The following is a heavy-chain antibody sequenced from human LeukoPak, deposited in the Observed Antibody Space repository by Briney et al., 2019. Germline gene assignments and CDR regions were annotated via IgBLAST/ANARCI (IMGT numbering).Heavy chain of an antibody. J-gene: IGHJ4*02. CDR1: GGSISSGGYS. CDR2: IYHSGST. Sequence: SETLSLTCAVSGGSISSGGYSWSWIRQPPGKGLEWIGYIYHSGSTNYNPSLKSRVTISVDTSKNQFSLKLSSVTAADTAVYYCARGNLSGHFDYWGQGTLVTVSS. D-gene: IGHD1-26*01. CDR3: ARGNLSGHFDY. V-gene: IGHV4-30-2*01.